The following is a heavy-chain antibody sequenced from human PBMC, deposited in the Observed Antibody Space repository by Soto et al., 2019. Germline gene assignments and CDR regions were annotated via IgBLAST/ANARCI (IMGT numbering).Heavy chain of an antibody. CDR3: ARGAVAGRGLGTNDY. D-gene: IGHD6-19*01. V-gene: IGHV1-18*01. Sequence: QVQLVQSGAEVKKPGASVKVSCKASGYTFTSYGISWVRQAPGQGLEWMGWISAYNGNTNYAQKLQGRVTMTTGTSTSTAYMELRSLRTGGAAVYYCARGAVAGRGLGTNDYWGQGTLVTVSS. J-gene: IGHJ4*02. CDR1: GYTFTSYG. CDR2: ISAYNGNT.